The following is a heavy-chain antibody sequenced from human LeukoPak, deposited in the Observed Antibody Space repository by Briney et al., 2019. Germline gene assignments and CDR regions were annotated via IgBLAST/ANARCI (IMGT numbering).Heavy chain of an antibody. J-gene: IGHJ4*02. D-gene: IGHD2-15*01. V-gene: IGHV4-34*01. CDR1: GGSFSGYY. Sequence: SETLSLTCAVYGGSFSGYYWSWIRQPPGKGLEWIGEVNHSGSTNYNPSLKSRVTISVDTSKNQFSLKLSFVTAADTAVYYCARGFDIVVVVAATSAFAFDYWGQGTLVTVSS. CDR3: ARGFDIVVVVAATSAFAFDY. CDR2: VNHSGST.